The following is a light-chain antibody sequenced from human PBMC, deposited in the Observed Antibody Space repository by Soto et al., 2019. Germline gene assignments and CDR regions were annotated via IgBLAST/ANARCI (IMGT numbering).Light chain of an antibody. Sequence: IHMTQSPSSLSASVGDRITVTCRASQRITTYVNWYQLKPGEAPKLLISTSVTLQRGVPSRFSGSGSGTDFTLTITGLQPADFATYFCQQTYSTPYTFGQGTKLEIK. CDR2: TSV. V-gene: IGKV1-39*01. CDR1: QRITTY. CDR3: QQTYSTPYT. J-gene: IGKJ2*01.